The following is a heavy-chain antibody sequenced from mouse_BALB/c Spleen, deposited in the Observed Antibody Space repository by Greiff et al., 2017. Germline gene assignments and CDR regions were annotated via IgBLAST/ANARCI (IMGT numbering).Heavy chain of an antibody. D-gene: IGHD4-1*01. V-gene: IGHV6-6*02. Sequence: EVKLMESGGGLVQPGGSMKLSCVASGFTFSNYWMNWVRQSPEKGLEWVAEIRLKSNNYATHYAESVKGRFTISRDDSKSSVYLQMNNLRAEDTGIYYCTRITGFDYWGQGTTLTVSS. J-gene: IGHJ2*01. CDR2: IRLKSNNYAT. CDR1: GFTFSNYW. CDR3: TRITGFDY.